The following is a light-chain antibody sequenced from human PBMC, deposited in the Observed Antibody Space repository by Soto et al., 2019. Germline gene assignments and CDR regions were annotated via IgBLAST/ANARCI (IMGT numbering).Light chain of an antibody. V-gene: IGKV3-20*01. CDR1: QTLASNS. CDR3: QQYGSSPPT. J-gene: IGKJ1*01. Sequence: LTQSPSSVSASVGDRVIITCRASQTLASNSLAWYQQKAGQAPRLLIYGASSRATGIPDRFSGSASGTDFTLTITRLAPEDFAVYFCQQYGSSPPTFSQGTKVHIK. CDR2: GAS.